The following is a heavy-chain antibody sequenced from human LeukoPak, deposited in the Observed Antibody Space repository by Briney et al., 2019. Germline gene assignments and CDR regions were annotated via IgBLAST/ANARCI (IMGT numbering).Heavy chain of an antibody. CDR2: IWHDGSNK. J-gene: IGHJ6*02. D-gene: IGHD6-6*01. CDR3: ASSIAARYYYYGMDV. Sequence: PGGSLRLSCAASGFTFSSYGMHWVRQAPGKGLEWVAVIWHDGSNKYYADSVKGRFTISRDNSKNTLYLQMNSLRAEDTAVYYCASSIAARYYYYGMDVWGQGTTVTVSS. V-gene: IGHV3-33*01. CDR1: GFTFSSYG.